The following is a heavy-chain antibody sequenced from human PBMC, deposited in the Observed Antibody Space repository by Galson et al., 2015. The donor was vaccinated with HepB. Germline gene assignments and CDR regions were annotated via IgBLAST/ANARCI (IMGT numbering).Heavy chain of an antibody. V-gene: IGHV3-30*04. CDR3: ASIDYYGEHTNGMDV. D-gene: IGHD4-17*01. CDR2: ISYDGGNK. J-gene: IGHJ6*02. Sequence: SLRLSCAASGFTFSSYAMHWVRQAPGKGLEWVAVISYDGGNKYYADSVKGRFTISRDNSKNTLYLQMNSLRAEDTAVYYCASIDYYGEHTNGMDVWGQGTTVTVSS. CDR1: GFTFSSYA.